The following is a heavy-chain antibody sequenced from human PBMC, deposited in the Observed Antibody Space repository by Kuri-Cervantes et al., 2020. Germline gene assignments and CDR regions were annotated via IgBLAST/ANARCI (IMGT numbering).Heavy chain of an antibody. CDR1: GNSFSNSG. Sequence: ASVKVSCKASGNSFSNSGISWVRQAPGQGLEWVGWISAYNGDTNYAQKFQGRVTMTTDTSTTTAFMELRSLRSDDTAVYYCARDDHYYDSSGYLRPFDYWGQGTPVTVSS. V-gene: IGHV1-18*04. D-gene: IGHD3-22*01. CDR3: ARDDHYYDSSGYLRPFDY. CDR2: ISAYNGDT. J-gene: IGHJ4*02.